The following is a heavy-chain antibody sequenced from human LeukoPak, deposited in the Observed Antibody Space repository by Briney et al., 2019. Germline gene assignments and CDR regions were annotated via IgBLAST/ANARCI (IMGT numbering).Heavy chain of an antibody. Sequence: GGSLRLSCAASGLTFGNYWLQWVRQPPGRGLDGVGGISSSSDRMYYADSVKGRFTISRDNSKNTLYLQMNSLRAEDTAVYYCAKDLVSSGWSSSLFDPWGQGTLVTVSS. CDR3: AKDLVSSGWSSSLFDP. CDR2: ISSSSDRM. CDR1: GLTFGNYW. J-gene: IGHJ5*02. D-gene: IGHD6-19*01. V-gene: IGHV3-23*01.